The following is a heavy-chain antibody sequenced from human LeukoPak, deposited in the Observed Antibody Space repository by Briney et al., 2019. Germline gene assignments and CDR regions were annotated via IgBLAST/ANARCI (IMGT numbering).Heavy chain of an antibody. Sequence: PGGSLRLSCAASGFTFDDYAMFWVRHVPGEGLEWVSGIGWDSRYIGYAASVKGRFTTSRDNGKNSVYLQINSLRAEDTALYYWARGNRASRGFYFDYGTDVWGQGTLVTVSS. CDR2: IGWDSRYI. V-gene: IGHV3-9*01. D-gene: IGHD4-17*01. CDR1: GFTFDDYA. CDR3: ARGNRASRGFYFDYGTDV. J-gene: IGHJ4*02.